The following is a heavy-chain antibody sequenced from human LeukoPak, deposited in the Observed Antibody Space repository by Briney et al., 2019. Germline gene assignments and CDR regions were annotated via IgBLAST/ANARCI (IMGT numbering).Heavy chain of an antibody. J-gene: IGHJ6*04. Sequence: GRSLRLSCAASGFTFSSYGMHWVRQAPGKGLEWVAVISYDGSNKYYADSVKGRFTISRDNSKNTLYLQMNCLRAEDTAVYYCAKDVRGMDVWGKGTTVTVSS. CDR2: ISYDGSNK. CDR3: AKDVRGMDV. V-gene: IGHV3-30*18. CDR1: GFTFSSYG.